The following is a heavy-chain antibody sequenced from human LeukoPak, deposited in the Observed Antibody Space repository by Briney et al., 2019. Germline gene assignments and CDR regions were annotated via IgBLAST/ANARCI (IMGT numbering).Heavy chain of an antibody. CDR3: ARSYCSSSCYAVGAFDI. J-gene: IGHJ3*02. D-gene: IGHD2-2*01. Sequence: SETLSLTCTVSGGSISSSAHYWGWIRQPPGKGLEWMGSIHYSGSTYYNPSLKSRVTISVDMSKNQFSLKLSSVTAADTAVYYCARSYCSSSCYAVGAFDIWGQGTVVTVSS. V-gene: IGHV4-39*01. CDR2: IHYSGST. CDR1: GGSISSSAHY.